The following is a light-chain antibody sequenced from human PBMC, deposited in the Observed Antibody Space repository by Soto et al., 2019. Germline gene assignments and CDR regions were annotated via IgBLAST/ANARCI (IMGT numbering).Light chain of an antibody. CDR2: DSS. V-gene: IGKV3-15*01. J-gene: IGKJ1*01. Sequence: EIVMTQSPATLSVAPGERATLSCRASQSVSSSLAWYQQKPGQGPRVLIYDSSTRATGVSARFSGSGSGTEFTLTISSLQSEDFAVYFCQQYDDWPRTFGQGTKVEIK. CDR3: QQYDDWPRT. CDR1: QSVSSS.